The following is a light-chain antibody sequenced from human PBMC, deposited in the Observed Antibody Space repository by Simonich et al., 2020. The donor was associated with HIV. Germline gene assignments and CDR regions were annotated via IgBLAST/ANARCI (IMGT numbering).Light chain of an antibody. CDR1: KDLSNS. V-gene: IGKV1-NL1*01. Sequence: DIPMTPSPSSLSASVGNSVTITCRASKDLSNSLAWFQQKPGKSPKLLLYDASTLQSAVPSRCSGSGSGSDYTLTISSLQPEDFATYFCQQYSRTPYTFGQGTKLEIK. CDR2: DAS. J-gene: IGKJ2*01. CDR3: QQYSRTPYT.